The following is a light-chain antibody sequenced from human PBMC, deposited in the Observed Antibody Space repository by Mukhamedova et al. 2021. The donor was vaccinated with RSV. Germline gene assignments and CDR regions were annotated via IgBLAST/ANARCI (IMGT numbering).Light chain of an antibody. V-gene: IGKV4-1*01. CDR2: AS. J-gene: IGKJ1*01. CDR3: QQAFRTLRT. Sequence: ASIRESGVPDRFSGNGSGTDFTLTINSLQAEDVAVYYCQQAFRTLRTFGQGTKVEIQ.